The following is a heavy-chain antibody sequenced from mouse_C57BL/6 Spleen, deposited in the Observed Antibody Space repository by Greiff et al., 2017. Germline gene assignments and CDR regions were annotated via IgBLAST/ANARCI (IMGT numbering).Heavy chain of an antibody. J-gene: IGHJ3*01. CDR1: GYTFTSYW. CDR2: IDPNSGGT. Sequence: QVQLQQPGAELVKPGASVKLSCKASGYTFTSYWMHWVKPRPGRGLEWIGRIDPNSGGTKYNEKFTSKATLTVDKPSSTAYMQLSSLTSEDSAVYYCARNYYGSSRTGTFAYWGQGTLVTVSA. CDR3: ARNYYGSSRTGTFAY. D-gene: IGHD1-1*01. V-gene: IGHV1-72*01.